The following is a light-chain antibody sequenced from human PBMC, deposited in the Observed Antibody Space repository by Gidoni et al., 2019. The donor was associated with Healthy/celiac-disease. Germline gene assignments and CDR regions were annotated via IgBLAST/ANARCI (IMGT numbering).Light chain of an antibody. CDR3: QVWDSSSAHPYVV. CDR1: NSGRKS. Sequence: SYVLPQPPSVSVAPGQTARITCVGNNSGRKSVHWYQQKPGQAPVLSVYDDSDRPSGIPEPFSRSHSGHTATLTISRVQAGDEADYHGQVWDSSSAHPYVVFGGGTKLTVL. V-gene: IGLV3-21*02. J-gene: IGLJ2*01. CDR2: DDS.